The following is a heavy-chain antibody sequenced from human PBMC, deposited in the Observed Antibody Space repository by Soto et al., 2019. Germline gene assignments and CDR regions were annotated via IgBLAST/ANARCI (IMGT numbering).Heavy chain of an antibody. J-gene: IGHJ6*03. CDR2: ISAYNGNT. CDR3: ARVPPWGVVHYYYYYMDV. V-gene: IGHV1-18*01. CDR1: GYTFTSYG. Sequence: ASVKVSCKASGYTFTSYGISWVRQAPGQGLEWIGWISAYNGNTNYAQKLQGRVTMTTDTSTSTAYMELRSLRSDDTAVYYCARVPPWGVVHYYYYYMDVWGKGTTVTVSS. D-gene: IGHD3-3*01.